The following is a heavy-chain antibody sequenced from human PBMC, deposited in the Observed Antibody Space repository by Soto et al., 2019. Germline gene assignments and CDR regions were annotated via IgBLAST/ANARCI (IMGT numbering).Heavy chain of an antibody. Sequence: LRLSCAASGFSFSTSWMTWIRQAPGKGLEWVAQIKPDGSAKTYVDSMKGRFTISRDNSRNSLYLQLDSLSVEDTALYYCATHNNYTFEYWGQGALVTVSS. CDR3: ATHNNYTFEY. D-gene: IGHD3-10*01. J-gene: IGHJ4*02. CDR2: IKPDGSAK. V-gene: IGHV3-7*01. CDR1: GFSFSTSW.